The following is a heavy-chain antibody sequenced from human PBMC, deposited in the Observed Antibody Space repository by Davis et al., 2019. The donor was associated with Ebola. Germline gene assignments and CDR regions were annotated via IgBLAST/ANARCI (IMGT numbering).Heavy chain of an antibody. CDR1: GGTFSSYA. CDR3: AREGGFRVGISYYYGMDV. V-gene: IGHV1-69*06. CDR2: IIPIFGTA. Sequence: LVQVSCKASGGTFSSYAISRVRQAPGQGLEWMGGIIPIFGTANYAQKFQGRVTITADKSTSTAYMELSSLRPEDTAVYYCAREGGFRVGISYYYGMDVWGQGTTVTVSS. J-gene: IGHJ6*02. D-gene: IGHD2-21*01.